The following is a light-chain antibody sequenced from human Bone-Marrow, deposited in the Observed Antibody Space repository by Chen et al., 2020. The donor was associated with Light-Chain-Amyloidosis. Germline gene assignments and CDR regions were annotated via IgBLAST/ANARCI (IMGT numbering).Light chain of an antibody. CDR2: SDT. Sequence: SYELTQPPSVSVSPGQTARITCSGDDLPTKYAYWYQQKTGQAPVLVIHSDTERPSGISERFYGSSSGTTATLTISGVQAEDEADYHCQSADSSGTYEVIFGGGTKLTVL. V-gene: IGLV3-25*03. CDR1: DLPTKY. CDR3: QSADSSGTYEVI. J-gene: IGLJ2*01.